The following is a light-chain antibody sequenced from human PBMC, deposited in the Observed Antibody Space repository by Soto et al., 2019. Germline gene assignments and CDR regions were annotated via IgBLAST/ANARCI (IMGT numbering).Light chain of an antibody. Sequence: DIQMTQSPSTLSGSVGDRFTITCRASQSVSSWLAWYQQKPGKAPKLLIYKASNLQSGVPSRFSGSGSGTEFTLTISSLQPDDFATYFCQQYHNYWTFGQGTKVDIK. CDR2: KAS. V-gene: IGKV1-5*03. J-gene: IGKJ1*01. CDR1: QSVSSW. CDR3: QQYHNYWT.